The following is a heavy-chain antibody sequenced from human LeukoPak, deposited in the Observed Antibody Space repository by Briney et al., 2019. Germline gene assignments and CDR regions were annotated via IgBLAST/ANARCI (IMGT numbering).Heavy chain of an antibody. J-gene: IGHJ4*02. Sequence: PGRSLRLSCAASGFTFSSYAMHWVRQAPGKGLEWVAVISYDGSNKYYADSVKGRFTISRDNSKNTLYLQMNSLRAVDTAVYYCARGPSRRAYFDYWGQGTLVTVSS. CDR1: GFTFSSYA. CDR2: ISYDGSNK. CDR3: ARGPSRRAYFDY. V-gene: IGHV3-30-3*01.